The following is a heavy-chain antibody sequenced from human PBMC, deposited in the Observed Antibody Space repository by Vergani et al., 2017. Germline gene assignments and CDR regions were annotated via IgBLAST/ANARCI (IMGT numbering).Heavy chain of an antibody. CDR3: ARVYYGILTGYRY. J-gene: IGHJ4*02. Sequence: QVQVVQSGAEVKKSGASVKVSCKTSGYTFSNYYMHWVRQAPGQGLEWMGIINPSGGHTNYAQKFQGRVTMTRDTSTSTVYMELSSLRSEDTAIYYCARVYYGILTGYRYWRQGALVADSA. CDR2: INPSGGHT. CDR1: GYTFSNYY. D-gene: IGHD3-9*01. V-gene: IGHV1-46*03.